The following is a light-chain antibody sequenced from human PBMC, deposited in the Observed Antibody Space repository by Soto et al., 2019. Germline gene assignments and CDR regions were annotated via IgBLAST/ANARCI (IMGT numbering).Light chain of an antibody. V-gene: IGKV3-11*01. J-gene: IGKJ3*01. CDR2: DAS. Sequence: EIVLTQSPDTLSLSPGERATLSCRASQSVGSSLAWYQQKPGQAPRLLIYDASNRATGIPARFSGSGSGTDFTLTISSLEREDFAVYYCQQRSNWPPEVTFGPGTKVDIK. CDR3: QQRSNWPPEVT. CDR1: QSVGSS.